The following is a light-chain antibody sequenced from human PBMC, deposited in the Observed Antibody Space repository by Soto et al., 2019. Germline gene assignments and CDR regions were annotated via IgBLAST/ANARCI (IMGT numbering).Light chain of an antibody. CDR1: QSIHNY. V-gene: IGKV1-39*01. CDR3: QQSFSYPRT. J-gene: IGKJ2*01. CDR2: AAT. Sequence: DLQLTQSPSSLSASVGDRVTITCRTSQSIHNYLNWYQQKPGKAPKSLISAATSVQSGVPSRFSGSGSGTDFTLTISSVQPEDFATYYCQQSFSYPRTFGQGTKLDIK.